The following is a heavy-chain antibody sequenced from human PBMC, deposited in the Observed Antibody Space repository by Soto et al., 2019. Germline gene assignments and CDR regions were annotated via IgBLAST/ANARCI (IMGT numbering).Heavy chain of an antibody. D-gene: IGHD1-1*01. CDR1: GGSVGSHY. V-gene: IGHV4-59*02. CDR3: ARISTYNSFDF. CDR2: IFYSGTT. J-gene: IGHJ4*02. Sequence: SETLSLTCTVSGGSVGSHYWTWIRQSPGKGLEWIGFIFYSGTTSYNPSLKSRVTRSVDRSKQQFSLRLTSVTAADTAVYYCARISTYNSFDFWGPGTLVTVSS.